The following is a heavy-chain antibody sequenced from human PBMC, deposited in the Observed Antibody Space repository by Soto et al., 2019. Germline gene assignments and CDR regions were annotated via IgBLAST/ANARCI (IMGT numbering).Heavy chain of an antibody. CDR2: FIPIFGTA. Sequence: QVQLVQSGAEVKKPGSSVKVSCKASGGTFSSYAISWVRQDPGQGLEWMGGFIPIFGTANYEQKFQGRVTMTADDSTSIAYMELSSLRSEDTSVYYCARHVPAAGYYDGMDVWGQGTTVTVSS. CDR3: ARHVPAAGYYDGMDV. CDR1: GGTFSSYA. V-gene: IGHV1-69*12. J-gene: IGHJ6*02. D-gene: IGHD2-2*01.